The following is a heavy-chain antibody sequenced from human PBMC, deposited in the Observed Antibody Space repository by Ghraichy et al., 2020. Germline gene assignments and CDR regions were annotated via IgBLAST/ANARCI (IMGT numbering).Heavy chain of an antibody. CDR2: ISSDGNNK. CDR1: GFTFSSYG. D-gene: IGHD3-22*01. CDR3: AKGPAGDTSGLIDY. V-gene: IGHV3-30*18. J-gene: IGHJ4*02. Sequence: GGSLRLSCAASGFTFSSYGMHWVRQAPGKGLEWVAVISSDGNNKYYVASVKGRFTISRDNSKDTLYLQMNSLRPEDTAVYYCAKGPAGDTSGLIDYWGQGTLVTVSS.